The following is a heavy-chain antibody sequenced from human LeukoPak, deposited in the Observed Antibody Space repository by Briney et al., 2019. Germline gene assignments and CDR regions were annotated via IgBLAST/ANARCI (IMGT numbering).Heavy chain of an antibody. D-gene: IGHD3-3*01. CDR3: ARGLGITIFGVVSQYNWFDP. CDR1: GFTFSSYW. CDR2: INSDGSST. Sequence: GGSLRLSCAASGFTFSSYWMHWVRQAPGKGLVWVSRINSDGSSTSYADSVKGRFTISRDNVKNTLYLQMNSLRAEDTAVYYCARGLGITIFGVVSQYNWFDPWGQGTLVSVSS. V-gene: IGHV3-74*01. J-gene: IGHJ5*02.